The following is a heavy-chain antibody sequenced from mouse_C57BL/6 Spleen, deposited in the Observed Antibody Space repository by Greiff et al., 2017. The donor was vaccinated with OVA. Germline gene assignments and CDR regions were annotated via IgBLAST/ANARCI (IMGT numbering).Heavy chain of an antibody. Sequence: EVQLQQSGPELVKPGASVKISCKASGYTFTDYYMNWVKQSHGKSLEWIGDINPNNGGTSYNQKFKGKATLTVDKSSSTAYMELRSLTSEDSAVYYCARWRFYYGNHYAMDYWGQGTSVTVSS. V-gene: IGHV1-26*01. D-gene: IGHD2-1*01. J-gene: IGHJ4*01. CDR2: INPNNGGT. CDR1: GYTFTDYY. CDR3: ARWRFYYGNHYAMDY.